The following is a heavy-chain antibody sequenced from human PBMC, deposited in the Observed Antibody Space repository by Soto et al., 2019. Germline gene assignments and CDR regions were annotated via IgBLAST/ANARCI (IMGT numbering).Heavy chain of an antibody. V-gene: IGHV1-69*02. J-gene: IGHJ6*03. Sequence: SVKVSCKASGGTFSSYTISWVRQAPGQGLEWMGRIIPILGIANYAQKFQGRVTITADKSTSTAYMELSSLRSEDTAVYYCARVQQLNYYYMDFWGKGTTVTVSS. CDR1: GGTFSSYT. D-gene: IGHD6-6*01. CDR2: IIPILGIA. CDR3: ARVQQLNYYYMDF.